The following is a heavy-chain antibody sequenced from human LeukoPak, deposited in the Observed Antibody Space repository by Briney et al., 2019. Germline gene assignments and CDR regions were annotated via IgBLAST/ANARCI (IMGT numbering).Heavy chain of an antibody. CDR1: GYCFTSYW. CDR2: IYPGDSDT. D-gene: IGHD3-3*01. J-gene: IGHJ3*02. Sequence: GESLKISCKGSGYCFTSYWIGWVRQMPGKGLEWMGIIYPGDSDTRYSPSFQGQVTISDDETISTASLQRSRLQASATAIYYEARRYYDFWSGYFDDAFDIWGQGTMVTVSS. CDR3: ARRYYDFWSGYFDDAFDI. V-gene: IGHV5-51*01.